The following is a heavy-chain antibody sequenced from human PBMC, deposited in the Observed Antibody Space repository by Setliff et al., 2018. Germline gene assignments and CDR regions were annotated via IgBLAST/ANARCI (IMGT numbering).Heavy chain of an antibody. D-gene: IGHD1-26*01. Sequence: GESLKISCAASGFTFSSYGMHWVRQAPGKGLEWVAFIRYDGSNKYYADSVKGRFTISRDNSKNTLYLQMNSLRAEDTAVYYCAKSLSGSYPPFDYWGQGTLFTVSS. CDR1: GFTFSSYG. J-gene: IGHJ4*02. CDR2: IRYDGSNK. V-gene: IGHV3-30*02. CDR3: AKSLSGSYPPFDY.